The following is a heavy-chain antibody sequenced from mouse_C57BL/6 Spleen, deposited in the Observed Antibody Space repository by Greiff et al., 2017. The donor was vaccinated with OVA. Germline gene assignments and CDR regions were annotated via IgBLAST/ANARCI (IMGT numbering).Heavy chain of an antibody. CDR3: ARGVDYDGSLYAMDY. J-gene: IGHJ4*01. D-gene: IGHD2-4*01. V-gene: IGHV1-82*01. CDR1: GYAFSSSW. CDR2: IYPGDGDT. Sequence: QVQLQQSGPELVKPGASVKISCKASGYAFSSSWMNWVKQRPGKGLEWIGRIYPGDGDTNYNGKFKGKATLTADKSSSTAYMQLSSLTSEDSAVYFCARGVDYDGSLYAMDYWGQGTSVTVSS.